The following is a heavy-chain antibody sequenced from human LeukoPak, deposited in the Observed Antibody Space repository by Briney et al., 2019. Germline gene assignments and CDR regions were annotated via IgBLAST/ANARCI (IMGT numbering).Heavy chain of an antibody. D-gene: IGHD6-6*01. CDR1: GFTVSSNY. J-gene: IGHJ5*02. CDR3: ARYSSSGYWFDP. V-gene: IGHV3-66*02. CDR2: IYSGGST. Sequence: GGSLKLSCAASGFTVSSNYMSWVRQAPGKGLEWVSVIYSGGSTYYADSVKGRFTISRDNSKNTLYLQMNSLRAEDTAVYYCARYSSSGYWFDPWGQGTLVTVPS.